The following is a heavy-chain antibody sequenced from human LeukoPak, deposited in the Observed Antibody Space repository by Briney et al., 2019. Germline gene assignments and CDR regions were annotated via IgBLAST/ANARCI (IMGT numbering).Heavy chain of an antibody. CDR2: ISGDGGST. J-gene: IGHJ6*02. Sequence: PGGSLRLSCAASGFTFDDYAMHWVRQAPGKGLEWVSLISGDGGSTYYADSVKGRFTISRDNSKNSLYLQMNSLGTEDTALYYCAKEDSSGYSHYGMDVWGQGTTVTVSS. D-gene: IGHD3-22*01. CDR3: AKEDSSGYSHYGMDV. V-gene: IGHV3-43*02. CDR1: GFTFDDYA.